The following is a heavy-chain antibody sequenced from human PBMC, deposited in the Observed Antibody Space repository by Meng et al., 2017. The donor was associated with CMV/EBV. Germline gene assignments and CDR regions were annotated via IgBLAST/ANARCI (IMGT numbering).Heavy chain of an antibody. CDR3: AKDGIGRLRYFDIYSMDV. CDR1: GFTFSSYG. V-gene: IGHV3-30*02. CDR2: IRYDGSNK. D-gene: IGHD3-9*01. Sequence: GGSLRLSCAASGFTFSSYGMHWVRQAPGKGLEWVAFIRYDGSNKYYADSVKGRFTISRDNSKNTLYLQMNGLRAEDTAVYYCAKDGIGRLRYFDIYSMDVWGQGTTVTVSS. J-gene: IGHJ6*02.